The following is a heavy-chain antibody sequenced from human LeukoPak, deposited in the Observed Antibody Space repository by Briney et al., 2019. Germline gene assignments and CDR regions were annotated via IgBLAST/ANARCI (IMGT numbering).Heavy chain of an antibody. D-gene: IGHD2-15*01. Sequence: SQTLSLTCTVSGGSISSGGYYWSWIRQHPGKGLEWIGYIYYSGSTYYNPSLKSRVTISVDTSKNQFSLKLSSVTAADTAVYYCARVGPTADIYYYYYKHVWGKGTTVTVSS. V-gene: IGHV4-31*03. CDR1: GGSISSGGYY. CDR3: ARVGPTADIYYYYYKHV. CDR2: IYYSGST. J-gene: IGHJ6*03.